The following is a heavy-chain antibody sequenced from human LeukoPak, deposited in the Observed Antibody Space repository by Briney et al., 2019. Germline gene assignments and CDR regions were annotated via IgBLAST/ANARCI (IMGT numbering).Heavy chain of an antibody. Sequence: TGGSLRLSCAASGFTFSDYYMSWIRQAPGKGLEWVSYISSSGSTIYYADSVKGRFTISRDNAKNSLYLQMNSLRAEDTALYYCAKDLYGDYDPTDAFDIWGQGTVVTVSS. D-gene: IGHD4-17*01. V-gene: IGHV3-11*01. CDR1: GFTFSDYY. CDR2: ISSSGSTI. J-gene: IGHJ3*02. CDR3: AKDLYGDYDPTDAFDI.